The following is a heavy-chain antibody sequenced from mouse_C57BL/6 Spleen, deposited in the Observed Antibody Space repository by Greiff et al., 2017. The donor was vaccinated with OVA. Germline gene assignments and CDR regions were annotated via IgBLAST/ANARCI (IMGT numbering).Heavy chain of an antibody. V-gene: IGHV1-55*01. D-gene: IGHD2-5*01. J-gene: IGHJ4*01. CDR1: GYTFTSYW. CDR3: ARSTLVTYYAMDY. Sequence: VQLQQPGAELVKPGASVKMSCKASGYTFTSYWITWVKQRPGPGLEWIGDIFPGSGSTNYNEKFKSKATLTVDTSSSTASMQVIILTSEDSAVYYCARSTLVTYYAMDYWGQGTSVTVSS. CDR2: IFPGSGST.